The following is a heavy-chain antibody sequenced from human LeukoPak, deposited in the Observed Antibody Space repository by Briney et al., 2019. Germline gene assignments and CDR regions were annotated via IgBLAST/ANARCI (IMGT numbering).Heavy chain of an antibody. CDR2: IFDSGST. J-gene: IGHJ5*02. V-gene: IGHV4-59*08. CDR1: GGSISSYY. Sequence: SETLSLTCTVSGGSISSYYWSWIRQPPGKGLEWIGYIFDSGSTNYNPSLKSRVTISVDTSKSQFSLRLNSVTAADTAVYYCARHRSGSSWFAPWGQGTLVPSPQ. CDR3: ARHRSGSSWFAP. D-gene: IGHD6-19*01.